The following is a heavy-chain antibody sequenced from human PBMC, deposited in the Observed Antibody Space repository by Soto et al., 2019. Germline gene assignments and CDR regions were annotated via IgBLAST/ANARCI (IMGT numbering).Heavy chain of an antibody. CDR1: GYTFTSYD. CDR3: ARALRYCSSTACYFAFDI. D-gene: IGHD2-2*01. CDR2: MNPNSGNT. J-gene: IGHJ3*02. V-gene: IGHV1-8*01. Sequence: ASVKVSCKASGYTFTSYDINWVRQATGQGLEWMGWMNPNSGNTAYAQKFQGRVTMTRNTSKSIAYMQMNNLKTEDTAVYYCARALRYCSSTACYFAFDIWGRGTLVTVSS.